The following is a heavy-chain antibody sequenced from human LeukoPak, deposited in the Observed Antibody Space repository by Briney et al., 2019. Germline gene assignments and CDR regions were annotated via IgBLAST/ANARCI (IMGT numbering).Heavy chain of an antibody. J-gene: IGHJ5*02. Sequence: PSETLSLTCTVSGGSISSYYWSWIRQPPGKGLEWIGYIYYSGSTNYNPSLKSRVTISVDTSKNQFSLKLSSVTAADTAVYYCARRGYREAYNWFDPWGQGTLVTVSS. CDR3: ARRGYREAYNWFDP. V-gene: IGHV4-59*08. CDR1: GGSISSYY. D-gene: IGHD1-1*01. CDR2: IYYSGST.